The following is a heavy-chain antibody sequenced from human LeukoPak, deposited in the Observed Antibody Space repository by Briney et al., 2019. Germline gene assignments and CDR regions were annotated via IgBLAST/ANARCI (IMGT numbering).Heavy chain of an antibody. D-gene: IGHD1-1*01. J-gene: IGHJ4*03. Sequence: NPSETLSLTCAVYGGSFSAYYWSWIRQSPGKGLEWIAEISHRGDTNYNPSVRSRVSISVDTSKNQFSLKVTSLTAADTAVYYCARGPTISETGYFDYWGQGTLVTVSS. V-gene: IGHV4-34*01. CDR2: ISHRGDT. CDR1: GGSFSAYY. CDR3: ARGPTISETGYFDY.